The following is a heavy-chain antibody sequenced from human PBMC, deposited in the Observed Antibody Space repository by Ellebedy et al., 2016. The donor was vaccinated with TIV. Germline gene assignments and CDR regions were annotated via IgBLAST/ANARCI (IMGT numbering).Heavy chain of an antibody. V-gene: IGHV3-30*03. J-gene: IGHJ2*01. CDR2: ISYDGSNK. D-gene: IGHD3-22*01. CDR1: GFTFSSYG. Sequence: GESLKISCAASGFTFSSYGMHWVRQAPGKGLEWVAVISYDGSNKYYADSVKGRFTISRDNSKNTLYLQMNSLRAEDTAVYYCVRGGRDSSGQYEDWYYDLWGRGTLVTVSS. CDR3: VRGGRDSSGQYEDWYYDL.